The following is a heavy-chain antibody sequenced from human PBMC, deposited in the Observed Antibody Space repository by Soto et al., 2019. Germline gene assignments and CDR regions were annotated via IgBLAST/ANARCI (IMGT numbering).Heavy chain of an antibody. D-gene: IGHD3-16*01. Sequence: QVQLVQSGAEVKKPGASVKVSCKVSGYTLTELSMHWVRQAPGKGLEWMGGFDPEDGETIYAQKFQGRVTMTEDTSTDTAYMELSGRRCEHRAVYYCAAVRLHLGWLDTCAYFDCWGQGTLVTVSS. CDR3: AAVRLHLGWLDTCAYFDC. V-gene: IGHV1-24*01. J-gene: IGHJ4*02. CDR2: FDPEDGET. CDR1: GYTLTELS.